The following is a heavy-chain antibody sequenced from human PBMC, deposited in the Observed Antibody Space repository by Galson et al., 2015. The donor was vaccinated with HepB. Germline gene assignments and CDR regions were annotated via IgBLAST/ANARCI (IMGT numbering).Heavy chain of an antibody. V-gene: IGHV3-73*01. J-gene: IGHJ3*01. CDR1: GFTFSDSG. Sequence: SLRLSCAASGFTFSDSGVHWVRQPSGKGLEWVGRLANRVNGDQTTYTASVRGRFSIFRDDSTNMAYLQMDSLRPEDTALYYCTGVSPAAASHWDAIDLWGQGTMVTVSS. CDR3: TGVSPAAASHWDAIDL. D-gene: IGHD2-2*01. CDR2: LANRVNGDQT.